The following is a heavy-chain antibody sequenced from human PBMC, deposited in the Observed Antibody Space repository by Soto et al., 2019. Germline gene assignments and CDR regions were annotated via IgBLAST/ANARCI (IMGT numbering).Heavy chain of an antibody. D-gene: IGHD3-22*01. Sequence: PSETLSLTCTVSGGSISSGGYYWSWIRQHPGKGLEWIGYIFYSGITYYNPSLKSRVTISVDTSKNQFSLKLSSVTAADTAVYYGARKMGRSYDGTGYRDAFDIWGQGKVVTVSS. CDR2: IFYSGIT. V-gene: IGHV4-31*03. CDR3: ARKMGRSYDGTGYRDAFDI. CDR1: GGSISSGGYY. J-gene: IGHJ3*02.